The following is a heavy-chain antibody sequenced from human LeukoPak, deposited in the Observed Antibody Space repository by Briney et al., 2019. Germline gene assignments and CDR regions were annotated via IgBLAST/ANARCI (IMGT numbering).Heavy chain of an antibody. CDR2: IYSGGST. CDR1: GFTVSSNY. V-gene: IGHV3-53*01. CDR3: AKSIAARPYRIFDY. Sequence: GGSLRLSCAASGFTVSSNYMSWVRQAPGKGLEWVSVIYSGGSTYYADSVKGRFTISRDNSKNTLYLQMNSLRAEDTAVYYCAKSIAARPYRIFDYWGQGTLVTVSS. D-gene: IGHD6-6*01. J-gene: IGHJ4*02.